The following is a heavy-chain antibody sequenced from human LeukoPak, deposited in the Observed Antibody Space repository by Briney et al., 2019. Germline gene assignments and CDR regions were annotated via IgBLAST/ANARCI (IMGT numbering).Heavy chain of an antibody. CDR2: INHSGST. D-gene: IGHD6-6*01. V-gene: IGHV4-34*01. J-gene: IGHJ6*02. CDR3: ARVGAARYYYYYGMDV. Sequence: PSETLSLTCAVYGVSFSGYYWSWIRHPPGKGLEWIGEINHSGSTNYNPSLKSRVTISVDTSKNQFSLKLSSVTAADTAVYYCARVGAARYYYYYGMDVWGQGTTVTVSS. CDR1: GVSFSGYY.